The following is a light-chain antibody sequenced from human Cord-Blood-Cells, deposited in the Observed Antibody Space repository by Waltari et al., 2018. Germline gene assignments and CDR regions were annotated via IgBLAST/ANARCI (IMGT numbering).Light chain of an antibody. CDR3: YSTDISGTV. V-gene: IGLV3-10*01. CDR2: ENS. CDR1: ALPKKY. J-gene: IGLJ2*01. Sequence: SYELTQPPSVSVSPGQTARITCSGDALPKKYAYWYQQKSGQAPVLVIYENSKRPSGIPERVSGSSSGTMATLTISGAQVEAESDYYSYSTDISGTVFGGGTKLTVL.